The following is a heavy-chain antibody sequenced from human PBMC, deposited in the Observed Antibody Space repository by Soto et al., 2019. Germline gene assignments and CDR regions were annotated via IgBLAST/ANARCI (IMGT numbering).Heavy chain of an antibody. J-gene: IGHJ4*02. CDR3: ARWDCGVSGRFDY. V-gene: IGHV1-8*01. D-gene: IGHD4-17*01. Sequence: QVQLVQSGAEVKKSGASVKVSCKASGYTFTSHDINWVRQATGQGLEWMGWMNSNSGNTGYAQKSQGRVNMTKNPYITTAYMQLSSLRSEDTAVYYCARWDCGVSGRFDYWGQGTLVTVSS. CDR1: GYTFTSHD. CDR2: MNSNSGNT.